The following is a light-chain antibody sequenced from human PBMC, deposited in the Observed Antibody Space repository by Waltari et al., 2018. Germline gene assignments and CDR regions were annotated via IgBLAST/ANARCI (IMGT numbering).Light chain of an antibody. CDR1: SSDVGGYKF. CDR2: EVN. V-gene: IGLV2-8*01. J-gene: IGLJ1*01. CDR3: SSYAGSNNLV. Sequence: QSALTQPPSASGSPGQSATISCTGTSSDVGGYKFVSWYQQHPGRAPKLMIYEVNQLPSGFPDRFSGSKSGNTASLTVSGLQAEDEADYYCSSYAGSNNLVFGTGTKVTVL.